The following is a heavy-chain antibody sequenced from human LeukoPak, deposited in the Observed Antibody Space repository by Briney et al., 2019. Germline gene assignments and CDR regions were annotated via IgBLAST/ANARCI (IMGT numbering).Heavy chain of an antibody. V-gene: IGHV3-9*01. D-gene: IGHD7-27*01. Sequence: GGSLRLSCAASGFTFDDYAMHWARQAPGKGLEWVSGISWNSGSIDYADSVKGRFTISRDNAENSLYLQMNSLRAEDTALYYCAKDPLGIPTAGDVWGQGTLVTVSS. J-gene: IGHJ4*02. CDR3: AKDPLGIPTAGDV. CDR2: ISWNSGSI. CDR1: GFTFDDYA.